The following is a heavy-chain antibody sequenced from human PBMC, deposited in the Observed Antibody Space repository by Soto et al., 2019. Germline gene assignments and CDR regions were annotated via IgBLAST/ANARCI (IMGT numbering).Heavy chain of an antibody. CDR3: AGGPDSSGYYLGHDAFDI. J-gene: IGHJ3*02. CDR1: GFTFSSYA. CDR2: ISGSGGST. V-gene: IGHV3-23*01. Sequence: GGSLRLSCAASGFTFSSYAMSWVRQAPGKGLEWVSAISGSGGSTYYADSVKGRFTISRDNSKNTLYLQMNSLRAEDTAVYYCAGGPDSSGYYLGHDAFDIWGQGTMVTVSS. D-gene: IGHD3-22*01.